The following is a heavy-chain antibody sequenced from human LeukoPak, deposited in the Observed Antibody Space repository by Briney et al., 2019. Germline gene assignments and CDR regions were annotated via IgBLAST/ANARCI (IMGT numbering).Heavy chain of an antibody. D-gene: IGHD3-10*01. V-gene: IGHV4-30-2*01. CDR1: GCAIISGGFS. Sequence: SQTLSLTCTVSGCAIISGGFSWNWIRQPPGKGLEWIGCIYDRGPAHYNPSLKSRFTISVDRPKNQFFLNVTSLTAADTAVYYCARSRQASGLFSSWGQGTLVVVSS. J-gene: IGHJ5*02. CDR2: IYDRGPA. CDR3: ARSRQASGLFSS.